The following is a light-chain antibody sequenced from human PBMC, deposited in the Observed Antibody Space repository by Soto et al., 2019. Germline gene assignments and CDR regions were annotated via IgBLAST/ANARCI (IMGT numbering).Light chain of an antibody. Sequence: DIQMTQSPSSLSASVGDRVTITYRASQSISTYLNWYQQKAGLAPKLLIYAASTLQPGVPSRFSGGGSGVDFTLTISSLQPEDVATYYCQKHNTVPLTFGPGTKVDIK. CDR1: QSISTY. CDR2: AAS. CDR3: QKHNTVPLT. V-gene: IGKV1-27*01. J-gene: IGKJ3*01.